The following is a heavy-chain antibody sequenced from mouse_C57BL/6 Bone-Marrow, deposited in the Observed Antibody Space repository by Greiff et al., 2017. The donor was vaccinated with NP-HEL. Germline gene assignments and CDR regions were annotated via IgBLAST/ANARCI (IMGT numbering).Heavy chain of an antibody. D-gene: IGHD2-4*01. V-gene: IGHV5-9*01. CDR1: GFTFSSYT. J-gene: IGHJ2*01. CDR2: ISGGGGNT. Sequence: EVKLVESGGGLVKPGGSLKLSCAASGFTFSSYTMSWVRQTPEKRLEWVATISGGGGNTYYPDSVKGRFTISRDKAKNTLYLQMSSLRSEDTALYYCARKGLRHFDYWGQGTTLTVSS. CDR3: ARKGLRHFDY.